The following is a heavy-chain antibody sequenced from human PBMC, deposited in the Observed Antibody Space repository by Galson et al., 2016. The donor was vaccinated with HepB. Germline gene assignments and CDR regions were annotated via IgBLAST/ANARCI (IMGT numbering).Heavy chain of an antibody. D-gene: IGHD1-26*01. Sequence: SETLSLTCTVSGGSMSSYYWSLIRQPPGKGLEWLGYMYDNGRTHYNPSLKSRVTMSVDTSKSQFSLKLTSVTAADTARYYCARHRPAVLSGNYRDAFVIWGQGAMVTVSS. J-gene: IGHJ3*02. V-gene: IGHV4-59*08. CDR1: GGSMSSYY. CDR2: MYDNGRT. CDR3: ARHRPAVLSGNYRDAFVI.